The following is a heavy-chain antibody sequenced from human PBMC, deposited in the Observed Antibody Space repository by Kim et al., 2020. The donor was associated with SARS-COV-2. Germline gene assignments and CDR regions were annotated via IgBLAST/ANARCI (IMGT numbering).Heavy chain of an antibody. CDR1: GGSFSGYY. CDR2: INHSGST. J-gene: IGHJ2*01. CDR3: ARGRRITFGGAWGSKYFDL. V-gene: IGHV4-34*01. D-gene: IGHD3-16*01. Sequence: SETLSLTCAVYGGSFSGYYWSWIRQPPGKGLEWIGEINHSGSTNYNPSLKSRVTISVDTSKNQFSLKLSSVTAADTAVYYCARGRRITFGGAWGSKYFDLWGRGTLVTVSS.